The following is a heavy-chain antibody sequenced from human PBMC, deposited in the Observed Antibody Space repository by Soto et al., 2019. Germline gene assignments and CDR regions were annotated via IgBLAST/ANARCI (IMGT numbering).Heavy chain of an antibody. CDR1: GFTFSSYA. J-gene: IGHJ6*02. V-gene: IGHV3-30-3*01. CDR3: ARELEVCYDFWSGPPLRCYYGMDV. CDR2: ISYDGSNK. D-gene: IGHD3-3*01. Sequence: GGSLRLSCAASGFTFSSYAMHWVRQAPGKGLEWVAVISYDGSNKYYADSVKGRFTISRDNSKNTLYLQMNSLRAEDTAVYYCARELEVCYDFWSGPPLRCYYGMDVWGQGTTVTVSS.